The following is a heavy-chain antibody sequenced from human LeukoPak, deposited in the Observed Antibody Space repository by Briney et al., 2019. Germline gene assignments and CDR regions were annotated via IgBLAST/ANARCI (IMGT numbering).Heavy chain of an antibody. CDR1: GYTFTSYG. J-gene: IGHJ4*02. CDR2: ISAYNGNT. Sequence: ASVKVSCKASGYTFTSYGISWVRQAPGQGLEWMGWISAYNGNTNYAQKLQGRVTMTTDTSTSTAYMELRSLRSDDTAVYCCARDWFESDYYGSGSYGPVLYWGQGTLVTVSS. CDR3: ARDWFESDYYGSGSYGPVLY. D-gene: IGHD3-10*01. V-gene: IGHV1-18*01.